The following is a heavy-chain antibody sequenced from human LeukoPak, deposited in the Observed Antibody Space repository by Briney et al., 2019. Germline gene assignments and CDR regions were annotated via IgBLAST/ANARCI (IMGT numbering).Heavy chain of an antibody. Sequence: GASVKVSCKAFGYTFTIYYIHWVRQAPGQGLEWLGLINPSGGSTNYAQKFQGRVTMTTDTSTSTAYMELSRLRSDDTAVYYCARVEIILTGATWDCWGQGTLVTVSS. CDR2: INPSGGST. D-gene: IGHD1-7*01. V-gene: IGHV1-46*01. CDR1: GYTFTIYY. J-gene: IGHJ4*02. CDR3: ARVEIILTGATWDC.